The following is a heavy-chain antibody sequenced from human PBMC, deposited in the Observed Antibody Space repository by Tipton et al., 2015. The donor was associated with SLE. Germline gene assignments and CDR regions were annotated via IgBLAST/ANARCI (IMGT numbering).Heavy chain of an antibody. V-gene: IGHV4-59*01. CDR1: DASMNYYY. CDR3: ARDLYWGATRREY. D-gene: IGHD1-26*01. CDR2: IHYSGST. J-gene: IGHJ4*02. Sequence: TLSLTCTVSDASMNYYYWTWIRQPPGKGLEWIGYIHYSGSTNCDPSLKSRVTISVDTSKNQFSLSLRSVTAADTAVYYCARDLYWGATRREYWGQGALFTVSS.